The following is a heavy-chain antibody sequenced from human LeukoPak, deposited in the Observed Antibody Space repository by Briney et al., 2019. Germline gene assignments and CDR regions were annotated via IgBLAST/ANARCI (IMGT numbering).Heavy chain of an antibody. CDR3: AKHLSYSSGWYYYYGMDV. V-gene: IGHV3-23*01. J-gene: IGHJ6*02. Sequence: PGGSLRLSCAASGFTFSSYAMSWVRQAPGKGLEWVSAISGSGGSTYYADSVKGRFTISRDNSKNTLYLQMNSLRAEDTAVYYCAKHLSYSSGWYYYYGMDVWGQGTTVTVSS. CDR2: ISGSGGST. CDR1: GFTFSSYA. D-gene: IGHD6-19*01.